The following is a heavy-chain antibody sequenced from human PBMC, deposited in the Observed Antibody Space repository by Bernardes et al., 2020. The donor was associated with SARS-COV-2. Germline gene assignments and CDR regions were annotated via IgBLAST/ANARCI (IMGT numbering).Heavy chain of an antibody. J-gene: IGHJ6*02. CDR1: GYTFTGYY. D-gene: IGHD3-3*01. CDR2: INPNSGGT. CDR3: ARDLILEYYDLGDV. V-gene: IGHV1-2*02. Sequence: ASVKVSCKASGYTFTGYYMHWVRQAPGQGLEWMGWINPNSGGTNYAQKFQGRVTMTRDTSISTAYMELSRLRSDDTAVYYCARDLILEYYDLGDVWGQGTTVTVSS.